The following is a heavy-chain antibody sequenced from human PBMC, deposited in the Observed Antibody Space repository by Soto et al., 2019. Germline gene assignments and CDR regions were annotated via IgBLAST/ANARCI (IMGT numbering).Heavy chain of an antibody. D-gene: IGHD6-6*01. J-gene: IGHJ6*02. V-gene: IGHV4-4*02. CDR2: IYHSGST. Sequence: QVQLQESGPGLVKPSGTLSLTCAVSGGSISSSNWWSWVRQPPGKGLEWIGEIYHSGSTNYNPSLTSRVTISVDKSKNQFSLKLSSVTAADTAVYYCARDLPVGSSDYYYYGMDVWGQGTTVTVSS. CDR3: ARDLPVGSSDYYYYGMDV. CDR1: GGSISSSNW.